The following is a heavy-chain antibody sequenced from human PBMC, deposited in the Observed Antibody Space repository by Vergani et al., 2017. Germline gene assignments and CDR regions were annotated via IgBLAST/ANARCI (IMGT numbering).Heavy chain of an antibody. Sequence: QVQLQQWGAGLLKPSETLSLTCAVYGGSFSGYYWSWIRQPPGKGLEWIGYIYYSGSTNYNPSLKSRVTISVDTSKNQFSLKLSSVTAAYTAVYYCARGITMVRGAYFDYWGQGTLVTVSS. CDR2: IYYSGST. V-gene: IGHV4-34*11. D-gene: IGHD3-10*01. J-gene: IGHJ4*02. CDR3: ARGITMVRGAYFDY. CDR1: GGSFSGYY.